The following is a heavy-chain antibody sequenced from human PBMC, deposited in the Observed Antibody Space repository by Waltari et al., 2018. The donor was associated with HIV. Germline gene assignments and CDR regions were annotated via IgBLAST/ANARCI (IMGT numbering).Heavy chain of an antibody. J-gene: IGHJ4*02. Sequence: QITLKESGPTLVKPTQTLTLTCTFPGFSLSTSGVGVGWIGQPPGKALEWLALIYWDDDKRYSPSLKSRLTITKDTSKNQVVLTMTNMDPVDTATYYCAHTGYYDSSGYYYEYFDYWGQGTLVTVSS. CDR1: GFSLSTSGVG. D-gene: IGHD3-22*01. CDR3: AHTGYYDSSGYYYEYFDY. CDR2: IYWDDDK. V-gene: IGHV2-5*02.